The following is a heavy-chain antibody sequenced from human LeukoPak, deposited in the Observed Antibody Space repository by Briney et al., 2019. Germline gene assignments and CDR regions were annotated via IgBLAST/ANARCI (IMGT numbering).Heavy chain of an antibody. V-gene: IGHV5-51*01. D-gene: IGHD3-9*01. Sequence: GESLKISCKGSGYSFPTYWIGWVRQMPGKGVQWMGIIYPGDSDTRYSPSFQGQVTISADKSISTAYLQWRSLKASDTAMYYCARLGYSDWLGVYWGQGTLVTVSS. CDR2: IYPGDSDT. CDR1: GYSFPTYW. CDR3: ARLGYSDWLGVY. J-gene: IGHJ4*02.